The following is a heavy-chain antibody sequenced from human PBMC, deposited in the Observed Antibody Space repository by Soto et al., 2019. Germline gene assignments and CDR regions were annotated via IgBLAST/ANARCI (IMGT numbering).Heavy chain of an antibody. J-gene: IGHJ5*02. Sequence: SETLSLTCTVPGGSISSSSYYWGWIRQPPGKGLEWIGSIYYSGSTYYNPSLKSRVTISVDTSKNQFSLKLSSVTAADTAVYYCARHDYDILTALHNWFDPWGQGTLVTVSS. CDR1: GGSISSSSYY. CDR2: IYYSGST. D-gene: IGHD3-9*01. CDR3: ARHDYDILTALHNWFDP. V-gene: IGHV4-39*01.